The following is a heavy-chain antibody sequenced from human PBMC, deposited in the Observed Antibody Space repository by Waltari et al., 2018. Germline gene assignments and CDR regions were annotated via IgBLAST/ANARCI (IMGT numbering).Heavy chain of an antibody. Sequence: QVQLVESGGGVVQPGRSLRLSCAASGFTFSSYGMHWVRQAPGKGLEWVAVISYDGRNKDYADSVKGRFTISRDNSKNTLYLQRNSLRAEDTAVYYCAKGIRNSGSYYFDYWGQGTLVTVSS. CDR3: AKGIRNSGSYYFDY. V-gene: IGHV3-30*18. CDR1: GFTFSSYG. CDR2: ISYDGRNK. J-gene: IGHJ4*02. D-gene: IGHD1-26*01.